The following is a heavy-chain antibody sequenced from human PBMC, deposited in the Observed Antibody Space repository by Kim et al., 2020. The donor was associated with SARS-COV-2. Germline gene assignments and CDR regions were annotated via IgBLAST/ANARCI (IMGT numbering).Heavy chain of an antibody. CDR3: AKGTLEYCSGSTCYPFDY. J-gene: IGHJ4*02. CDR1: GFTFSSYA. CDR2: ISGGGGNT. Sequence: GGSLRLSCAASGFTFSSYAMSWVRQAPGKGLECVSVISGGGGNTYYIDSVKGRFTISRDNSKNTLYLQMNSLRAEDTAIYYCAKGTLEYCSGSTCYPFDYWGQGTLVTVSS. D-gene: IGHD2-15*01. V-gene: IGHV3-23*01.